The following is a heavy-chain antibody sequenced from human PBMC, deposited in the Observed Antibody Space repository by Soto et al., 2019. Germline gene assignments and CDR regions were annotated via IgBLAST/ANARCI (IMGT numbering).Heavy chain of an antibody. CDR2: VYSGGST. CDR1: GFTVSSNY. D-gene: IGHD2-21*02. CDR3: AREPYCGGDCYDIHDAFDI. Sequence: EVQLVESGGGLIQPGGSLRVSCAASGFTVSSNYMSWVRQAPGKGLEWVSVVYSGGSTYYADYVKGRFTLSRDNSKNKLHLQMNSLRADDTAVYYCAREPYCGGDCYDIHDAFDIWGQGTMVTVSS. V-gene: IGHV3-53*01. J-gene: IGHJ3*02.